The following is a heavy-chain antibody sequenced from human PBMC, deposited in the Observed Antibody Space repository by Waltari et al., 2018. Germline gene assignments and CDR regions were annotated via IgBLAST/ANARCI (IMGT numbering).Heavy chain of an antibody. CDR2: IGDSGTTI. Sequence: QVQLVESGGGLVKPGGSLRPSCAASGFPFSDHYLSWIRQAPGKGLECISYIGDSGTTITYADSVKGRFTISRDNAKNSLYLQMNSLTAEDTAVYFCSRDPRWLDVWGKGTTVTVSS. J-gene: IGHJ6*04. D-gene: IGHD5-12*01. CDR1: GFPFSDHY. CDR3: SRDPRWLDV. V-gene: IGHV3-11*01.